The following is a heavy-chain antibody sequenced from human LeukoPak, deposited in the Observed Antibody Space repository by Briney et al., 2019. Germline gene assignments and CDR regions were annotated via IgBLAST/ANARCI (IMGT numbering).Heavy chain of an antibody. CDR3: AREEGRNFYCGMDV. J-gene: IGHJ6*02. CDR2: INYSGST. CDR1: GGSISSGDYY. V-gene: IGHV4-30-4*01. Sequence: PSETLSLTCTVSGGSISSGDYYWSWIRQPPGKGLEWIGYINYSGSTYYNPSLKSRVTISVDTSKNQFSLKLSSVTAADTAVYYCAREEGRNFYCGMDVWGQGTTVTVSS. D-gene: IGHD3-3*01.